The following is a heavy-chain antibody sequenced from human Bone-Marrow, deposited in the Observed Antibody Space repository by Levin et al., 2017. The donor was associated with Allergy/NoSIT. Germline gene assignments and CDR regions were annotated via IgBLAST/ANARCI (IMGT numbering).Heavy chain of an antibody. CDR3: AADRRQRYYYMDV. Sequence: SVKVSCKASGFTFTSSAVQWVRQARGQRLEWIGWIVVGSGNTNYAQKFQERVTITRDMSTSTAYMELSSLRSEDTAVYYCAADRRQRYYYMDVWGKGTTVTVSS. V-gene: IGHV1-58*01. J-gene: IGHJ6*03. D-gene: IGHD6-25*01. CDR2: IVVGSGNT. CDR1: GFTFTSSA.